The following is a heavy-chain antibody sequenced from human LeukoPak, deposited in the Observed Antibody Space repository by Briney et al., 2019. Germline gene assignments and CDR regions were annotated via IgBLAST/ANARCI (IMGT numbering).Heavy chain of an antibody. CDR2: IKQEGSEK. CDR1: GFTFSSYW. V-gene: IGHV3-7*01. Sequence: GGSLRLSCAASGFTFSSYWMSWVRQAPGKGLEWVANIKQEGSEKYYVDSVKGRFTISRDNAKNSLYLQMNSLRAEDTAVYYCARLGQRWLQLGYFDYWGQGTLVTVSS. J-gene: IGHJ4*02. D-gene: IGHD5-24*01. CDR3: ARLGQRWLQLGYFDY.